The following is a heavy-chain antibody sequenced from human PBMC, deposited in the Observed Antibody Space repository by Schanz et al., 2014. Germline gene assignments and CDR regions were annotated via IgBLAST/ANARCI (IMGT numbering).Heavy chain of an antibody. CDR3: PRIRDSVFDY. D-gene: IGHD5-18*01. Sequence: VQLVESGGGLVQPGGSLRLSCTASGFPFSDYFMAWIRQPPGRGLEWVSYIGNGGVTIYYADSVKGRFTISRDNSKNTEYLRINSLEAENTALYYCPRIRDSVFDYWAQGTLVTVSS. J-gene: IGHJ4*02. V-gene: IGHV3-11*01. CDR1: GFPFSDYF. CDR2: IGNGGVTI.